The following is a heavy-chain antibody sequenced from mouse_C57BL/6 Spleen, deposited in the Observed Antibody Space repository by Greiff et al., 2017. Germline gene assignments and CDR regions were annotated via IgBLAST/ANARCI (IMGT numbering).Heavy chain of an antibody. D-gene: IGHD1-1*01. V-gene: IGHV1-18*01. CDR1: GYTFTDYN. CDR2: INPNNGCT. J-gene: IGHJ1*03. Sequence: EVKLVESGPELVKPGASVKIPCKASGYTFTDYNMDWVKQSHGKSLEWIGDINPNNGCTIYNQKFKGKATLTVDKSSSTAYMELRSLTSEDTAVYYCARWGNYENWWYFDVWGTGTTVTVSS. CDR3: ARWGNYENWWYFDV.